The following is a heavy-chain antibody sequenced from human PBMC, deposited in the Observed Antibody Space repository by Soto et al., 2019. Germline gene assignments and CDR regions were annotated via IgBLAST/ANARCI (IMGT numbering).Heavy chain of an antibody. CDR2: ISNTSRTI. D-gene: IGHD1-1*01. Sequence: EVQVVESGGGLIQPGGSLTLSCAGSGFTFSDSNMDWVRQAPGKGLEWISYISNTSRTIFYADSVKGRFTISRDNARNSLFLQMNSLRDEDTAVYFCARDGNRGYDMDVWGQGTTVIVSS. J-gene: IGHJ6*02. CDR3: ARDGNRGYDMDV. CDR1: GFTFSDSN. V-gene: IGHV3-48*02.